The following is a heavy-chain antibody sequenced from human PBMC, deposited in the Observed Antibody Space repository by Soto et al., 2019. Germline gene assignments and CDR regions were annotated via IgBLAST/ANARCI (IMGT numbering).Heavy chain of an antibody. J-gene: IGHJ4*02. CDR1: GGSFSGLS. V-gene: IGHV4-34*01. CDR3: ARARKSGDYSLGLDS. CDR2: IDYRGNT. Sequence: SETLSLTCAVYGGSFSGLSWNWIRQSPGTGLEWIGEIDYRGNTNYNPSLRSRVTLSVVTSKNQFSLKVTSVSAADTAVYYCARARKSGDYSLGLDSWDQGTLVTVSS. D-gene: IGHD5-12*01.